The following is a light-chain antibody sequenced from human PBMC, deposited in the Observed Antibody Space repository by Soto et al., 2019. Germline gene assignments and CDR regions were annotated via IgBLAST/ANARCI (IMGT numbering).Light chain of an antibody. CDR2: DAS. CDR1: QSVSSY. CDR3: QQRSNWPPVT. V-gene: IGKV3-11*01. J-gene: IGKJ4*01. Sequence: EIVLTQSPATLSLSPGERATLSCRASQSVSSYLAWYQQKPGQAPRLLIYDASNRATGIPARFSGSGSGTDFTLTISSLDPEEFAIYYCQQRSNWPPVTFGGGTKVEIK.